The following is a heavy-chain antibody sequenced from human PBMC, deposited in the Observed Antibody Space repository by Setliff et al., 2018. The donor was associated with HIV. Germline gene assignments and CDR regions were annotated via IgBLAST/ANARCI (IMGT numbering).Heavy chain of an antibody. J-gene: IGHJ3*02. CDR2: IDPNGGAT. Sequence: ASVKVSCKAFGYTFTSYFLHWVRQAPGQGLEWLGIIDPNGGATNNAQKLQGRLTVTTDTSTGTLYMELSNLRSDDSAVYYCARAGGVATDQAFDIWGQGTMVTVSS. D-gene: IGHD2-2*01. V-gene: IGHV1-46*01. CDR1: GYTFTSYF. CDR3: ARAGGVATDQAFDI.